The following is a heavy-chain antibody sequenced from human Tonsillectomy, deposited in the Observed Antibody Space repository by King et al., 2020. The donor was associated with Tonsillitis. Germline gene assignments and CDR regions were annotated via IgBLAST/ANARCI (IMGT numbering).Heavy chain of an antibody. CDR2: INPSAGGT. Sequence: VQLVESGAEVKKPGASVKLSCKASGYTFTSYYVHWVRQAPGHGLEWMAIINPSAGGTSHAQKFQGRVTMTVDTSTTTVYMELNSLTSDDTAVYFCARDRLWGEEGAKYYDAPDFWGQGTPVTVSS. J-gene: IGHJ4*02. D-gene: IGHD4/OR15-4a*01. CDR3: ARDRLWGEEGAKYYDAPDF. V-gene: IGHV1-46*03. CDR1: GYTFTSYY.